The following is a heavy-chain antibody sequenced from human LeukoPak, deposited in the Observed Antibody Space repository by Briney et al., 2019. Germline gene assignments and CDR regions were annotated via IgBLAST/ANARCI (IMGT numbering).Heavy chain of an antibody. CDR3: ARVWYYYGMDV. V-gene: IGHV4-34*01. Sequence: PSETLSLTCAVYGGSFSGYYWSWIRQPPGKGLGWIGEINHSGSTNYNPSLKSRVTISVDTSKNQFSLKLSSVTAADTAVYYCARVWYYYGMDVWGQGTTVTVSS. CDR2: INHSGST. CDR1: GGSFSGYY. J-gene: IGHJ6*02. D-gene: IGHD3-16*01.